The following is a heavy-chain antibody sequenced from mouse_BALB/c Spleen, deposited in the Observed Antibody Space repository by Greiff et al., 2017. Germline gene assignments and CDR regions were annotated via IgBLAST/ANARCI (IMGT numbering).Heavy chain of an antibody. CDR2: IYPGSGNT. CDR1: GYTFTDYY. Sequence: QVQLQQSGAELARPGASVKLSCKASGYTFTDYYINWVKQRTGQGLEWIGEIYPGSGNTYYNEKFKGKATLTADKSSSTAYMQLSSLTSEDSAVYFCAREGWDDWYFDVWGAGTTVTVSS. J-gene: IGHJ1*01. D-gene: IGHD3-3*01. CDR3: AREGWDDWYFDV. V-gene: IGHV1-77*01.